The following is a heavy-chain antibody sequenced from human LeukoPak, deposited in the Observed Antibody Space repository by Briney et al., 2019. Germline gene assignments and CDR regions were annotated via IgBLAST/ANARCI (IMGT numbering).Heavy chain of an antibody. V-gene: IGHV3-23*01. Sequence: LSGGSLRLSCAASGFIFSSYAMRWVRQAPGKGLEWVSVISISGDSTYYADSVKGRFTISRDSSKNTLYLQMNSLRAEDTAVYYCARERVAHIVVVTAIPAYYGMDVWGQGTTVTVSS. J-gene: IGHJ6*02. CDR2: ISISGDST. CDR3: ARERVAHIVVVTAIPAYYGMDV. D-gene: IGHD2-21*02. CDR1: GFIFSSYA.